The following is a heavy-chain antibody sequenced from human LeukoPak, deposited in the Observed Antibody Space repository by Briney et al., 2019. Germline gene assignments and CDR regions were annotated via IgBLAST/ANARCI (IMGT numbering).Heavy chain of an antibody. J-gene: IGHJ4*02. CDR1: GGSISSYY. Sequence: PSETLSLTCTVSGGSISSYYWSWIRQFRGKGLEWIGCIYYSGSTNYNPSLKSRVTISVDTSRNQFSLKLSSMTAADTAVYYCARATGGNSPYWGQGILVTVSS. CDR2: IYYSGST. CDR3: ARATGGNSPY. D-gene: IGHD4-23*01. V-gene: IGHV4-59*01.